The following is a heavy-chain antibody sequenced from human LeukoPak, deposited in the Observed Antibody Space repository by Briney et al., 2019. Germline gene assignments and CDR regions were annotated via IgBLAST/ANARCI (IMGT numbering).Heavy chain of an antibody. CDR2: IYTSGST. V-gene: IGHV4-4*07. D-gene: IGHD3-9*01. Sequence: SETLSLTCTVSGGSISSYYWSWILQPAGKGLEWIGRIYTSGSTNYNPSLKSRVTMSVDTSKNQFSLKLSSVTAADTAVYYCARDSADLTGYYMIDYWGQGTLVTVSS. CDR3: ARDSADLTGYYMIDY. CDR1: GGSISSYY. J-gene: IGHJ4*02.